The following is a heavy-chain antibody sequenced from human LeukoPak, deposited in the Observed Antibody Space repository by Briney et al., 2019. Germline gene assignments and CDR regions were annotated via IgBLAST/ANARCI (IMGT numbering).Heavy chain of an antibody. CDR1: GFTFSSYG. Sequence: GGSLRLFYAASGFTFSSYGMNWVRQTPGKGLEWVSATSASGSNTYYTDSVKGRFTISRDNSKDTLYLQVNSLRAEDTAVYYCAKTTGGNAYYWIHLWGQGTLVTVSS. D-gene: IGHD2-8*01. V-gene: IGHV3-23*01. J-gene: IGHJ5*02. CDR3: AKTTGGNAYYWIHL. CDR2: TSASGSNT.